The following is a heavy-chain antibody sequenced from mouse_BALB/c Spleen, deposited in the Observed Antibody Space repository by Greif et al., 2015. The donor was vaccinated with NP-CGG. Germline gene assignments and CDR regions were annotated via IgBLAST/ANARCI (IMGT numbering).Heavy chain of an antibody. V-gene: IGHV7-1*02. Sequence: EVHLVESGGGLVRPGGSLRLSCATSGFTFSDFYMEWVRQPPGKRLEWIAASRNKANDYTTEYSASVKGRFIVSRDTSQSILYLQMNALRAEDTAIYYCARDAPYDDYFDYWGQGTTLTVSS. CDR3: ARDAPYDDYFDY. CDR1: GFTFSDFY. CDR2: SRNKANDYTT. J-gene: IGHJ2*01. D-gene: IGHD2-3*01.